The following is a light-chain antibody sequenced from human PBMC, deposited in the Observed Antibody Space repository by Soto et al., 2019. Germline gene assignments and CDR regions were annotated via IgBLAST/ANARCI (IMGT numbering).Light chain of an antibody. CDR1: QIVSNV. J-gene: IGKJ1*01. CDR2: DVS. CDR3: QQYYRYPWT. Sequence: DIQMTQSPTTLSASVGDRVTITCRASQIVSNVLAWFQQKPGKGPELLIYDVSNLQSGVPSRFSGSGSGTEFTLTISSLQPDDFAVYYCQQYYRYPWTFGQETKVDIK. V-gene: IGKV1-5*01.